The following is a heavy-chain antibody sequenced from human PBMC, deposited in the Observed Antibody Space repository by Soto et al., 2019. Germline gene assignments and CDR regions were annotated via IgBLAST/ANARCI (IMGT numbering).Heavy chain of an antibody. Sequence: PSETLSLTCTVSGGSITSGSYHWGWIRQPPGKGLEWIGGIYYSGRSYYNPSLKSRVTMSVDTSKNQFSLTLNSVTAADAAVYYCARQRTTVVTQAYFDHWGQGTLVTVSS. CDR1: GGSITSGSYH. CDR3: ARQRTTVVTQAYFDH. V-gene: IGHV4-39*01. CDR2: IYYSGRS. J-gene: IGHJ4*02. D-gene: IGHD4-17*01.